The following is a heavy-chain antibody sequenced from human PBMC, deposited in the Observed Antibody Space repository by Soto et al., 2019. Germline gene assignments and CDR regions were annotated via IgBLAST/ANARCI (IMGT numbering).Heavy chain of an antibody. CDR3: AIGWSRYYDNSALIWFY. D-gene: IGHD3-22*01. V-gene: IGHV1-18*04. CDR2: ISAYNGDT. J-gene: IGHJ4*02. Sequence: ASVKVSCKASGYPFRSYGISWVRQAPGQGLEWVGWISAYNGDTHYAPKFQDRITLTTETSTDTAYMELRSLRLYDTAVYYCAIGWSRYYDNSALIWFYWGQGSLVTVSS. CDR1: GYPFRSYG.